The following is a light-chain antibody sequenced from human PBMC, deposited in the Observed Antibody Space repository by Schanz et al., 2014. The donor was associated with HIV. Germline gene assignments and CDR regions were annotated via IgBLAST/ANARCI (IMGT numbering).Light chain of an antibody. V-gene: IGLV2-14*03. CDR1: SSDVGGYDY. CDR2: DVT. CDR3: CSYTTTSTYV. J-gene: IGLJ1*01. Sequence: QSALTQPASVSGSPGQSITISCTGDSSDVGGYDYVSWYQQHPGKAPKLIIYDVTDRPSGVSNRFSGSKSGNTASLTISGLQAEDEADYYCCSYTTTSTYVFGAGTKLTVL.